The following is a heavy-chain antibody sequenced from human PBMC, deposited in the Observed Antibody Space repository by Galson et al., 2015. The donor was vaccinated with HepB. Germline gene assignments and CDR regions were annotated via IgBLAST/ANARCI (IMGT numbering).Heavy chain of an antibody. CDR3: AKAGLGYCRGVPWLKWYFDY. CDR2: VSYDGSDN. J-gene: IGHJ4*02. CDR1: GFIFSNYG. D-gene: IGHD2-15*01. Sequence: SLRLSCAASGFIFSNYGMHWVRQAPGKGLEWVAGVSYDGSDNDYADSVKGRITISSDNSKNTLSLQIDSLRPEDTAVYYCAKAGLGYCRGVPWLKWYFDYWGRGTLITVSS. V-gene: IGHV3-30*18.